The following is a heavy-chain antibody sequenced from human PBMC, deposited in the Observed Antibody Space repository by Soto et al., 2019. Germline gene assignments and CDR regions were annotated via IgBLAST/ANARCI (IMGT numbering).Heavy chain of an antibody. Sequence: HVQLQESGPGLVKPSQTLSLTCSVSGGSISSRYYYWHWIRQPPGKGLEWIGYINYSGSTYYNPSLKSRLTISLDTSKNQFSLKLSSVTAADTAVYYCARDTHGDYGTRYYYGMDVWGQGTTVTVSS. CDR3: ARDTHGDYGTRYYYGMDV. J-gene: IGHJ6*02. V-gene: IGHV4-30-4*01. CDR2: INYSGST. CDR1: GGSISSRYYY. D-gene: IGHD4-17*01.